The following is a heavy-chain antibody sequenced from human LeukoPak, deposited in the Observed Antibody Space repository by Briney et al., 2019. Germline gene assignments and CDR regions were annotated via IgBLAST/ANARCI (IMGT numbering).Heavy chain of an antibody. Sequence: PSETLSLTCAVYGGSFSGYYWSWIRQPPGKGLEWIGEINHSGSTNYNPSLKGRVTISVDTSKNQFSLKLSSVTAADTAVYYCARLLSRDIVVVPVPVWGQGTMVTVSS. CDR3: ARLLSRDIVVVPVPV. D-gene: IGHD2-2*01. J-gene: IGHJ3*01. V-gene: IGHV4-34*01. CDR2: INHSGST. CDR1: GGSFSGYY.